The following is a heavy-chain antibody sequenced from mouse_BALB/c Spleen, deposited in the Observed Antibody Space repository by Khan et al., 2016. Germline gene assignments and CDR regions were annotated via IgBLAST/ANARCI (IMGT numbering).Heavy chain of an antibody. Sequence: QVQLQQSGAELVGPGASVKLSCKAPGYTFPSYGRNWVKQRPGQGLEWIGMIDPSDSETPYNQMFKDKATLTVDKSSSTAYMQLSSLTSEDYADYYCARDDGYWFAYWGQGTLVTVSA. CDR2: IDPSDSET. J-gene: IGHJ3*01. V-gene: IGHV1-61*01. CDR1: GYTFPSYG. CDR3: ARDDGYWFAY. D-gene: IGHD2-3*01.